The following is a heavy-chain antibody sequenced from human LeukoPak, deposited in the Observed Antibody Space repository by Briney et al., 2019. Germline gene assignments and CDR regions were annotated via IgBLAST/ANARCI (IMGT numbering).Heavy chain of an antibody. CDR3: AREHLTGYYIYLYYYGMDV. D-gene: IGHD3-9*01. V-gene: IGHV3-11*01. CDR1: GFTFSDYY. J-gene: IGHJ6*02. Sequence: GGSLRLSCAASGFTFSDYYMSWIRQAPGKGLEWVSYISSSGSTIYYANSVKGRFTISRDNAKNSLYLQMNSLRAEDTAVYYCAREHLTGYYIYLYYYGMDVWGQGTTVTVSS. CDR2: ISSSGSTI.